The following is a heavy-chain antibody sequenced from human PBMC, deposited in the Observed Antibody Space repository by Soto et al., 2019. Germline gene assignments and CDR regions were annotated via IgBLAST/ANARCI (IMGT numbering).Heavy chain of an antibody. J-gene: IGHJ5*02. V-gene: IGHV4-30-2*01. CDR1: GGSISGGGYS. D-gene: IGHD4-17*01. CDR3: ARFYGDYRNWFDP. CDR2: IYHSGST. Sequence: SETLSLTCAVSGGSISGGGYSWSWIRQPPGKGLEWIGYIYHSGSTYYNPSLKSRVTISVDRSKNQFSLKLSSVTTADTAVYYCARFYGDYRNWFDPWGQGTLVTVSS.